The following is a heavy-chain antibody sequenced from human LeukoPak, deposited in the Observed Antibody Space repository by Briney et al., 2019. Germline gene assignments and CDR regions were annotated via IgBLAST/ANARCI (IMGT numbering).Heavy chain of an antibody. CDR3: VRGYDHGPIDI. CDR1: GDTFGDYG. J-gene: IGHJ3*02. D-gene: IGHD3-16*01. V-gene: IGHV3-20*04. Sequence: GGSLRLSCEASGDTFGDYGMSWVHHARGKGLEWVSGINRNADRTSYADSVKGRFTISRDNAKNSLYLQMNSLRAEDTALYYCVRGYDHGPIDIWGQGTVVTVSS. CDR2: INRNADRT.